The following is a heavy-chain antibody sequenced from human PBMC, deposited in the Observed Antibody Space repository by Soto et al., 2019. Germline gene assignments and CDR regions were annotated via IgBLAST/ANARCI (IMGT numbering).Heavy chain of an antibody. D-gene: IGHD2-15*01. J-gene: IGHJ6*02. Sequence: EVQLVDSGGVVVQPGGSLRLSCAASGFTFDDYAMHWVRQAPGKGLEWVSLISWDGGSTYYADSVKARFTISRDNSKNSLYLQMKSLRAEDTALYYCAKDIECSGGSCYSEYYYYFYGMDVWGQGTTVTVSS. V-gene: IGHV3-43D*04. CDR2: ISWDGGST. CDR1: GFTFDDYA. CDR3: AKDIECSGGSCYSEYYYYFYGMDV.